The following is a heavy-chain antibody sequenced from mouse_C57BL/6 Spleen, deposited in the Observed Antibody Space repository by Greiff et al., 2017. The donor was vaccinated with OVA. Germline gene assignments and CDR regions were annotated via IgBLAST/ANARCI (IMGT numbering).Heavy chain of an antibody. CDR2: IDPSDSET. J-gene: IGHJ4*01. CDR1: GYTFTSYW. Sequence: QVQLQQPGAELVRPGSSVKLSCKASGYTFTSYWMHWVKQRPIQGLEWIGNIDPSDSETHYNQKFKDKATLTVDKSSSTAYMQLSSLTSEDSAVYYCARGSNYDHYYAMDYWGQGTSVTVSS. CDR3: ARGSNYDHYYAMDY. V-gene: IGHV1-52*01. D-gene: IGHD2-5*01.